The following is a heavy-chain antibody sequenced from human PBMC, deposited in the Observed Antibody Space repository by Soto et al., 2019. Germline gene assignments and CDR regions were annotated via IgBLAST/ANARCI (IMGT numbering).Heavy chain of an antibody. D-gene: IGHD6-13*01. J-gene: IGHJ4*02. CDR2: IIPICGTT. V-gene: IGHV1-69*06. Sequence: SVKVSCKASGGTFSSYAISWVRQAPGQGLEWMGGIIPICGTTGYAQKFQGRVTMTANTSTSTAYMELSSLRSEDTAVYYCARGRNKAAGSSAIDYWGQGTLVTVSS. CDR3: ARGRNKAAGSSAIDY. CDR1: GGTFSSYA.